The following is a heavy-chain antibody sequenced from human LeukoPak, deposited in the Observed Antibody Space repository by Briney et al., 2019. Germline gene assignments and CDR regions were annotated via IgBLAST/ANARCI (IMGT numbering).Heavy chain of an antibody. D-gene: IGHD2-2*01. CDR2: IIPIFGTA. J-gene: IGHJ5*02. V-gene: IGHV1-69*05. CDR3: ARDIEDAFRYCSSTSCYSYWFDP. CDR1: GYTFTSYG. Sequence: GASVKVSCKASGYTFTSYGISWVRQAPGQGLEWMGGIIPIFGTANYAQKFQGRVTITTDESTSTAYMELSSLRSEDTAVYYCARDIEDAFRYCSSTSCYSYWFDPWGQGTLVTVSS.